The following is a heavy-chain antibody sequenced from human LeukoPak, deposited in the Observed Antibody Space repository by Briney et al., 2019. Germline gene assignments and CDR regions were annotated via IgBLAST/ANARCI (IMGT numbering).Heavy chain of an antibody. Sequence: SETLSLTCTVSGGSISSYYWSWIRQPPGKGLEWIGYIYYSGSTNYNPSLKSRVTMSVDTSKKQFSLKLRSVTAADTAVYYCARDRSSAYDIDYWGQGTLVTVSS. CDR1: GGSISSYY. CDR2: IYYSGST. J-gene: IGHJ4*02. CDR3: ARDRSSAYDIDY. D-gene: IGHD6-6*01. V-gene: IGHV4-59*01.